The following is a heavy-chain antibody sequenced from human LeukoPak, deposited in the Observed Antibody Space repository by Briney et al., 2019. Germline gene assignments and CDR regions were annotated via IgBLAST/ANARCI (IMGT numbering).Heavy chain of an antibody. J-gene: IGHJ4*02. CDR3: SGESTLWYYFDY. D-gene: IGHD2-8*02. CDR1: GFTFGDYA. Sequence: GGSLRLSCTASGFTFGDYAMSWFRQAPGKGLEWVGFIRSKAYGGTTEYAASVKGRFTISRDDSKSIAYLQMNSLKTEDTAVYYCSGESTLWYYFDYWGQGTLVTVSS. V-gene: IGHV3-49*03. CDR2: IRSKAYGGTT.